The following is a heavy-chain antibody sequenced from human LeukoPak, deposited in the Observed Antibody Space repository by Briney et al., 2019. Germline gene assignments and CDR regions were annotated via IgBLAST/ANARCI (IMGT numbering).Heavy chain of an antibody. CDR3: ARMVWYSSSFDY. CDR1: GGSFSGYY. J-gene: IGHJ4*02. CDR2: INHSGIT. D-gene: IGHD6-19*01. Sequence: PSAILSLTCAVYGGSFSGYYWSWIRQPPGKGLEWIGVINHSGITNYNPSLKSRVTISVDTSKNQFSLKLSSVTAADTAVYYCARMVWYSSSFDYWGQGTLVTVSS. V-gene: IGHV4-34*01.